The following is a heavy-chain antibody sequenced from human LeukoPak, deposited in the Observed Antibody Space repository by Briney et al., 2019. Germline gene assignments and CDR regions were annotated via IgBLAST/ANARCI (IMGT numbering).Heavy chain of an antibody. CDR2: INPNSGGT. CDR1: GYTFTVHY. Sequence: GASVKVSCKASGYTFTVHYMHWVRQAPGQGLEWMGWINPNSGGTNYAQKFQGRVTMTRDTSISTAYMELSRLRSDDTAVYYCARGLRLGYGSGSWDLWGQGTLVTVSS. V-gene: IGHV1-2*02. J-gene: IGHJ4*02. CDR3: ARGLRLGYGSGSWDL. D-gene: IGHD3-10*01.